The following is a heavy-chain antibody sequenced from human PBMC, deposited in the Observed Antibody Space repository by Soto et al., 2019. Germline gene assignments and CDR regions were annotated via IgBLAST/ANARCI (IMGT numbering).Heavy chain of an antibody. CDR1: GGSISSGGYY. CDR2: IYYSGST. D-gene: IGHD4-17*01. Sequence: TLSLTCTVSGGSISSGGYYWSWIRRHPGKGLEWIGYIYYSGSTYYNPSLKSRVTISVDTSKNQFSLKLSSVTAADTAVYYCARDGAYGDYGLVYWGQGTLVTVSS. V-gene: IGHV4-31*03. J-gene: IGHJ4*02. CDR3: ARDGAYGDYGLVY.